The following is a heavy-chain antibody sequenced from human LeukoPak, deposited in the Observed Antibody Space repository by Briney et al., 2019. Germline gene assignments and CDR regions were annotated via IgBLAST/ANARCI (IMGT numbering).Heavy chain of an antibody. V-gene: IGHV4-34*01. J-gene: IGHJ4*02. CDR3: AARDSSGYYYDY. CDR2: INHSGTT. Sequence: PSETLSLTCAVYGGSFSGYYWSWIRQPPGKGLQRIGEINHSGTTNYNQSLKSRVTISVDTSKNKYSLKLSSVTAADTAVYYCAARDSSGYYYDYWGQGTLVTVSS. CDR1: GGSFSGYY. D-gene: IGHD3-22*01.